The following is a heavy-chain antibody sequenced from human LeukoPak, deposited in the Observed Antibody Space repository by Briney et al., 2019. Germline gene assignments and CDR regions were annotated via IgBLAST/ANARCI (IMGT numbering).Heavy chain of an antibody. Sequence: ASVTVSCTASGYTFTSYAMHWVRQAPGQRLEWMGWISAYNGNTNYAQKLQGRVTMTTDTSTSTAYMELRSLRSDDTAVYYCARSSGWHLIDYWGQGTLVTVSS. J-gene: IGHJ4*02. V-gene: IGHV1-18*01. CDR3: ARSSGWHLIDY. CDR1: GYTFTSYA. D-gene: IGHD6-19*01. CDR2: ISAYNGNT.